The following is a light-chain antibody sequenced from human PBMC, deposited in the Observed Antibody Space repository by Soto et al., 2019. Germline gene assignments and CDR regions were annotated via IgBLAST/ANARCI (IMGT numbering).Light chain of an antibody. CDR1: QTISSW. CDR2: EAS. V-gene: IGKV1-5*03. CDR3: QHYNSYSEA. J-gene: IGKJ1*01. Sequence: DIQMTQSPSSLSASVGDRVTITCRASQTISSWLAWYQQKPGKAPKLLIFEASSLDSGVPSRFSGSGSGTEFTLTISSLRPDDFATYYCQHYNSYSEAFGQGTKVDIK.